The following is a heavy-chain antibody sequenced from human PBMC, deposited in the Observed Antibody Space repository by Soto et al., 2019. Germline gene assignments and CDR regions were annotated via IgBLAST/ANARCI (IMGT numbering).Heavy chain of an antibody. CDR1: GFTFSSDS. CDR2: ISSSSSYI. Sequence: PGGSLRLSCAASGFTFSSDSMNWVRQAPGKGLEWVSSISSSSSYIYYADSVKGRFTISRDNAKNSLYLQMNSLRAEDTAVYYCARYYDILTGYWARPADYYYGMDVWGQGTAVTVSS. D-gene: IGHD3-9*01. V-gene: IGHV3-21*01. J-gene: IGHJ6*02. CDR3: ARYYDILTGYWARPADYYYGMDV.